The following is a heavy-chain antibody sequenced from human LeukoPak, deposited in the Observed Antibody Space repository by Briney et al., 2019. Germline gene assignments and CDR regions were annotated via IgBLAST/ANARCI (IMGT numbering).Heavy chain of an antibody. D-gene: IGHD6-13*01. V-gene: IGHV4-34*01. Sequence: SENLSLTCAVYGGSFSGYYWNWIRQPPGKGLEWIGEINHSGTTSYNPSLKSRVTISVDTSKNHFSLKLSSVTAADTAVYYCARGVGSIAADYFDYWGQGTLVTVSS. CDR3: ARGVGSIAADYFDY. CDR2: INHSGTT. CDR1: GGSFSGYY. J-gene: IGHJ4*02.